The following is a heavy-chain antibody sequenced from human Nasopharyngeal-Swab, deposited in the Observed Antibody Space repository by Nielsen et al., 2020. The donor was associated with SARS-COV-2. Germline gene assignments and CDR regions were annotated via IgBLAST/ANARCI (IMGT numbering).Heavy chain of an antibody. J-gene: IGHJ4*02. CDR3: ARVLGSGSYYIDY. CDR2: MNPNSGNT. D-gene: IGHD3-10*01. CDR1: GYTFTSYD. Sequence: ASEKVAWKASGYTFTSYDNNWGRQATGQGLEWMGWMNPNSGNTGYAQKFQGRVTMTRNTSISTAYMELSSLRSEDTAVYYCARVLGSGSYYIDYWGQGTLVTVSS. V-gene: IGHV1-8*01.